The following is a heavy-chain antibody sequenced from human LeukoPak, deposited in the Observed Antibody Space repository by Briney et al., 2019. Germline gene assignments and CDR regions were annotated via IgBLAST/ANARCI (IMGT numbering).Heavy chain of an antibody. J-gene: IGHJ4*02. CDR1: GGSISTYY. CDR2: IQYRGNA. V-gene: IGHV4-59*01. CDR3: ARVGSLTTFD. D-gene: IGHD4-17*01. Sequence: PSETLSLTCTVSGGSISTYYWTWIRQPPGTGLEWIGYIQYRGNADYNPSLKSRVTISVDTSNNQCSLRLSSVTAADTAMYYCARVGSLTTFDWGQGTLVTVSS.